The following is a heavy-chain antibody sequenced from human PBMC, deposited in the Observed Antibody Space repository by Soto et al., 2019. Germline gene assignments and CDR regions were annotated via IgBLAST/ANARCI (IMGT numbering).Heavy chain of an antibody. CDR3: AKGPARYFLY. V-gene: IGHV3-23*01. D-gene: IGHD3-9*01. CDR2: ISGGIGST. Sequence: PGGTLRLSCVASGFSFGTYAMTWVRQVPGKGLEWVSTISGGIGSTFYAGSVKGRFTISRDISKKMLFLHMNGLRGEDTGTYYCAKGPARYFLYSRPGPLLTV. CDR1: GFSFGTYA. J-gene: IGHJ4*02.